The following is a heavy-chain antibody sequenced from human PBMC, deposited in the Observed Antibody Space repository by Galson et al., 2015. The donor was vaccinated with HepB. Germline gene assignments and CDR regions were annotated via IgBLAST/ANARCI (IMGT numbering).Heavy chain of an antibody. Sequence: SVKVSCKASGYTFTSYGISWVRQAPGQGLEWMGWISAYNGNTNYAQKLQGRVTMTTDTSTSTAYMELRSLRSDDTAVYYCARDRGATLLDAFDIWGQGTMVTDSS. CDR1: GYTFTSYG. D-gene: IGHD1-26*01. V-gene: IGHV1-18*01. CDR3: ARDRGATLLDAFDI. J-gene: IGHJ3*02. CDR2: ISAYNGNT.